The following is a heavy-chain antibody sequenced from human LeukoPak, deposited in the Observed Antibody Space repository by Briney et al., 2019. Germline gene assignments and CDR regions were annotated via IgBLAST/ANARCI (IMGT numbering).Heavy chain of an antibody. Sequence: SSETLSLTCTVSGGSISTSNYYWGWIRQAPGKGLEWIGSIYNGGGTHYNPSLKSRVTISIDTSKNQFSLNLSSVTAADTAVYYCARYMSSTARDYWGQGTLVTVSS. D-gene: IGHD5-18*01. CDR3: ARYMSSTARDY. V-gene: IGHV4-39*01. CDR2: IYNGGGT. J-gene: IGHJ4*02. CDR1: GGSISTSNYY.